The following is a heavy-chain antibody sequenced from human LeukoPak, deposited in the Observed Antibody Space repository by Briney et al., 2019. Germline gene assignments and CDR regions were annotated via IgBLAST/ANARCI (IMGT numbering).Heavy chain of an antibody. J-gene: IGHJ4*02. Sequence: ASVKVSCKVSGDSLTDLNIQWVRQAPGKGLECLGGLDPEQAKTIYAQNFQGRVTMTEDASTDTASMELHSLKSEDTAVYYCATRGGDFWSGFEKWGQGTLIIVSS. CDR2: LDPEQAKT. CDR1: GDSLTDLN. CDR3: ATRGGDFWSGFEK. V-gene: IGHV1-24*01. D-gene: IGHD3-3*01.